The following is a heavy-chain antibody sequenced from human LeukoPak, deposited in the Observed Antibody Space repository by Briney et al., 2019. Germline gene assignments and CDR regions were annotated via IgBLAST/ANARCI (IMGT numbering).Heavy chain of an antibody. CDR1: GFTFDNYG. Sequence: GGSLRLSCAASGFTFDNYGMSWVRQAPGKGLECVSGISGSGGSTYYADSVKGRFTISRDNSENTLYLQMNSLRDEDTAVYYCAKTAVVVTTTPWFDSWGQGTLVTVSS. D-gene: IGHD2-15*01. V-gene: IGHV3-23*01. J-gene: IGHJ5*01. CDR2: ISGSGGST. CDR3: AKTAVVVTTTPWFDS.